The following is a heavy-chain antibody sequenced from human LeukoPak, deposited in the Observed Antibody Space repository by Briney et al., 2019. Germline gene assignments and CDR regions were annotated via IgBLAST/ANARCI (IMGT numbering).Heavy chain of an antibody. V-gene: IGHV3-74*01. CDR3: ARPETQYSSGLDGFDI. CDR2: INSDGSRT. D-gene: IGHD6-19*01. Sequence: GGSLRLSCAASGFTFSTYWMHWVRQAPGKGLVWVSRINSDGSRTTYADSVKGRFTISRDNAKNTLYLQMNSLRTEDTAVYYCARPETQYSSGLDGFDIWGQGTLVTVSS. CDR1: GFTFSTYW. J-gene: IGHJ4*02.